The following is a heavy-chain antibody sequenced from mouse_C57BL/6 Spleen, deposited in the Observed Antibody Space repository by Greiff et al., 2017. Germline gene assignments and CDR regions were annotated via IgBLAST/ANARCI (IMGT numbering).Heavy chain of an antibody. Sequence: QVQLQQSGPELVKPGASVKISCKASGYAFSSSWMNWVKQRPGKGLEWIGRIYPGDGDTNYNGKFKGKATLTADKSSSTAYMQLSSLTSEDSAVYFCAIYGNPDFDYWGQGTTLTVYS. CDR3: AIYGNPDFDY. CDR2: IYPGDGDT. CDR1: GYAFSSSW. D-gene: IGHD2-1*01. J-gene: IGHJ2*01. V-gene: IGHV1-82*01.